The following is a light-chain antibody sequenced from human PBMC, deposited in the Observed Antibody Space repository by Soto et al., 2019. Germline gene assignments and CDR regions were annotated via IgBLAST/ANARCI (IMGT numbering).Light chain of an antibody. J-gene: IGKJ1*01. CDR1: QNIGRW. CDR2: DAS. V-gene: IGKV1-5*01. CDR3: QQYNLHSPAT. Sequence: DIQMTQSPSSLSASVGDRVTITCRASQNIGRWLAWYQQKPGKAPKLMIYDASTLISGVPSRFSGSGSGTEFTLTISCLQPDDFTTYYCQQYNLHSPATFGQGTMVEIK.